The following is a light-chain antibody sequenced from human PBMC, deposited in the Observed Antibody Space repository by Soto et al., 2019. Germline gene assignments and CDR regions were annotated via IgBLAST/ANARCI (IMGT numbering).Light chain of an antibody. Sequence: DIQMTQSPSTLSASVGDRVTITCRASQSISSWLAWYQQKPGKAPKLLIYKTSTLESGVPSRFSGSGSSTEFTLTISSLQPDDFATYFYQQYHNYWTFGQGTKVEIK. CDR3: QQYHNYWT. CDR2: KTS. J-gene: IGKJ1*01. CDR1: QSISSW. V-gene: IGKV1-5*03.